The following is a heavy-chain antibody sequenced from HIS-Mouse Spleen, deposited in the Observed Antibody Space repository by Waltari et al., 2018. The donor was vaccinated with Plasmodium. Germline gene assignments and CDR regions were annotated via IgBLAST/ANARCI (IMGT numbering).Heavy chain of an antibody. CDR3: ARADGSYWYFDL. V-gene: IGHV3-48*01. J-gene: IGHJ2*01. D-gene: IGHD1-26*01. CDR2: ISSSSSTI. Sequence: EVQLVESGGGLVQPGGSLRLSCEASGFTLRSYSMNWVRQAHGKGLEWVSYISSSSSTIYYADSVKGRFTISRDNAKNSLYLQMNSLRAEDTAVYYCARADGSYWYFDLWGRGTLVTVSS. CDR1: GFTLRSYS.